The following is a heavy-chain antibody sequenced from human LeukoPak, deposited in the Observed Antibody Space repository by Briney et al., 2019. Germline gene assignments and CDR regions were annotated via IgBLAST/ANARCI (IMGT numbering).Heavy chain of an antibody. D-gene: IGHD6-19*01. J-gene: IGHJ4*02. CDR3: ARHVKQWLVRGGFDY. Sequence: PGGSLRLSCAASGFTFSSYSMSWVRQAPGKGLEWVSFISSSSTYINYADSVKGRFTISRDNAKKSLYLQMNSLRAEDTAVYYCARHVKQWLVRGGFDYWGQGTLVTVSS. CDR2: ISSSSTYI. V-gene: IGHV3-21*01. CDR1: GFTFSSYS.